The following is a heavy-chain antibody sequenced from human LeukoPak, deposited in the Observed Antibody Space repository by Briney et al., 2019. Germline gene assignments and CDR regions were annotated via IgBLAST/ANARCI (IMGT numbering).Heavy chain of an antibody. J-gene: IGHJ4*02. CDR1: GFTLSNYW. V-gene: IGHV3-7*01. Sequence: GGSLRLSCAVSGFTLSNYWMNWVRQAPGKGLEWVANIKQDGSETYYVDSVKGRFTISRDNAKSSVYLQMNSLRVEDTAVYFCVSTMTFDYWGQGTLVTVSS. D-gene: IGHD3-22*01. CDR2: IKQDGSET. CDR3: VSTMTFDY.